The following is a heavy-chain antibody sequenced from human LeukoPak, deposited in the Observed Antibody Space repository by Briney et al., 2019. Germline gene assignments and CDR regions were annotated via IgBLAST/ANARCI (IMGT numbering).Heavy chain of an antibody. CDR1: GFTFSSYA. J-gene: IGHJ3*02. V-gene: IGHV3-30*03. CDR2: ISYDGSNK. D-gene: IGHD6-6*01. Sequence: GGSLRLSCAASGFTFSSYAMSWVRQAPGKGLEWVAVISYDGSNKYYADSVKGRFTISRDNSKNTLYLQMNSLRAEDTAVYYCARDYLSIAARPGAFDIWGQGTMVTVSS. CDR3: ARDYLSIAARPGAFDI.